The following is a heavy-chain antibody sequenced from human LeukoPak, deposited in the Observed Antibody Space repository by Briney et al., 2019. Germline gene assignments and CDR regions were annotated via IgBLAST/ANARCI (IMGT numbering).Heavy chain of an antibody. Sequence: GRSLRLSCAASGFTFSSYAMHWVRQAPGKGLEWVAVISYDGSNKYYADSVKGRFTISRDNSKNTLYLQMNSLRAEDTAVYYCARDAVAGYFDYWGQGTLVTVSS. CDR2: ISYDGSNK. D-gene: IGHD6-19*01. CDR1: GFTFSSYA. CDR3: ARDAVAGYFDY. V-gene: IGHV3-30*01. J-gene: IGHJ4*02.